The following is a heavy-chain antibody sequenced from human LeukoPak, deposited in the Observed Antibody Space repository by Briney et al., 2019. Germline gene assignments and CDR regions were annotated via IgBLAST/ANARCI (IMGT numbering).Heavy chain of an antibody. CDR2: INPNSGGT. V-gene: IGHV1-2*04. D-gene: IGHD2-2*01. J-gene: IGHJ6*02. CDR1: GYTFTGYY. CDR3: ARGPGYCSSTSCYQPPGYFYSGMDV. Sequence: GASVKVSCKASGYTFTGYYMHWVRQAPGQGLEWMGWINPNSGGTNYAQKFQACVIMTRDKSISTAYMELSGLKSDDTAVYYCARGPGYCSSTSCYQPPGYFYSGMDVWGQGTTVTVSS.